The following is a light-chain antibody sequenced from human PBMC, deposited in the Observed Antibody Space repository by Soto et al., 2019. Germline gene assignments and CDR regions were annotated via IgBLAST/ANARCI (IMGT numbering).Light chain of an antibody. CDR1: QSVANR. CDR2: GAT. J-gene: IGKJ1*01. Sequence: EIVMTQSPSILSFSTGETATLSCRASQSVANRLAWYQHTPGQAPRLLIYGATYRATGVPAKFSGSGSGTEFTLTITSLQSEDFALYYCQQYIDWPRTFGQGTKADIK. CDR3: QQYIDWPRT. V-gene: IGKV3-15*01.